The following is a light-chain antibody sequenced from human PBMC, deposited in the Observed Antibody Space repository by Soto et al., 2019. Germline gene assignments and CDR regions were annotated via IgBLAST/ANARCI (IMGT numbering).Light chain of an antibody. J-gene: IGKJ2*01. CDR3: QQYNNWPPQYT. CDR1: QSVSSSY. V-gene: IGKV3-20*01. Sequence: EIVLTQSPGTLSLSPGERATLSCRASQSVSSSYLAWYQQKPGQAPRLLIYGASSRATGIPDRFSGSGSGTEFTLTITSLQSEDFAVYYCQQYNNWPPQYTCGQGTKVDIK. CDR2: GAS.